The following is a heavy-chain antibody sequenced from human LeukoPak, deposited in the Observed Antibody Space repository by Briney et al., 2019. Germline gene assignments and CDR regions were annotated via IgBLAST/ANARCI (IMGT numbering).Heavy chain of an antibody. CDR1: GGSISSSSYY. CDR3: ARGTGYSSGWYLAYYYYYMDV. J-gene: IGHJ6*03. V-gene: IGHV4-39*01. D-gene: IGHD6-19*01. Sequence: PSETLSLTCTVSGGSISSSSYYWGWIRQPPGKGLEWIGSIYYSGSTYYNPSLKSRVTISVDTSKNQFSLKLSSVTAADTAVYYCARGTGYSSGWYLAYYYYYMDVWGKGTTVTVSS. CDR2: IYYSGST.